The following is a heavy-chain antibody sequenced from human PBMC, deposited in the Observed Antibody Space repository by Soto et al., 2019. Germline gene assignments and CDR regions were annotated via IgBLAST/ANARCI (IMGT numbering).Heavy chain of an antibody. J-gene: IGHJ3*02. CDR1: VGTFISYA. Sequence: SVTVSCKGSVGTFISYAIIWVRQAHGQGLEWMGGIIPIFGTANYAQKLQGRVTMTTDTSTSTAYMELRSLRSDDTAVYYCAKVLLWFGELSPHDAFDIWGQGTMVTV. V-gene: IGHV1-69*05. CDR2: IIPIFGTA. D-gene: IGHD3-10*01. CDR3: AKVLLWFGELSPHDAFDI.